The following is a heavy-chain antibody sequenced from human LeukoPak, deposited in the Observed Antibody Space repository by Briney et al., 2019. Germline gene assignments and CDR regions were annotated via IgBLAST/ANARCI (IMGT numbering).Heavy chain of an antibody. CDR3: AREQNMYCSGGSCYSEVYAFDI. CDR2: INHSGST. J-gene: IGHJ3*02. D-gene: IGHD2-15*01. V-gene: IGHV4-34*01. Sequence: PSETLSLTCAVYGGSFSGYYWSWIRQPPGKGLEWIGEINHSGSTNYNPSLKSRVTISVDTSKNQFSLKLSSVTAADTAVYHCAREQNMYCSGGSCYSEVYAFDIWGQGTMVTVSS. CDR1: GGSFSGYY.